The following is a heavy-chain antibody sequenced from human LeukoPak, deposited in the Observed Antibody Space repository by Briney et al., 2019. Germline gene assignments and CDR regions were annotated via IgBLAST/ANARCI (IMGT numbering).Heavy chain of an antibody. V-gene: IGHV3-23*01. D-gene: IGHD6-19*01. CDR2: ISAHGDDT. CDR1: GFTFSNYD. J-gene: IGHJ4*02. CDR3: ARDSSGWWRGGYFDY. Sequence: GGSLRLSCAASGFTFSNYDMSWVRQVPGKGLEWVSAISAHGDDTYYIDSVRGRFTISRDNSKNTLNMQMSSLRAEDTAVYYCARDSSGWWRGGYFDYWGQGTLVTVSS.